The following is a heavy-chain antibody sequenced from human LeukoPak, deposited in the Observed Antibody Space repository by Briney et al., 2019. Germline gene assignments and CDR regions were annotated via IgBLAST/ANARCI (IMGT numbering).Heavy chain of an antibody. CDR2: INSDGSST. CDR1: GFTFSSYE. CDR3: ARGYGSSGNEKIFDY. D-gene: IGHD6-19*01. V-gene: IGHV3-74*01. J-gene: IGHJ4*02. Sequence: GGSLRLSCAASGFTFSSYEMNWVRQAPGKGLVWVSRINSDGSSTGYADSVKGRFTISRDNAKNTLYLQVNSLRAEDTAVYYCARGYGSSGNEKIFDYWGQGTLVTVSS.